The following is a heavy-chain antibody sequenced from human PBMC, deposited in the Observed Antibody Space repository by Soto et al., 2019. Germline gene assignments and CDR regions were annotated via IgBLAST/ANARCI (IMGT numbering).Heavy chain of an antibody. CDR1: GFTLGTYV. D-gene: IGHD6-6*01. CDR2: IDSGGGGT. J-gene: IGHJ4*02. CDR3: AKGPEQLVHGVFDY. Sequence: EVQLLESGGGLVQPGGSLRLSCAASGFTLGTYVMSWVRQAPGKGLEWVSGIDSGGGGTYYADSVKGRFTISRDNSKTTLSLQMNGLRAEDTAVFYCAKGPEQLVHGVFDYWGQGTLVNVSS. V-gene: IGHV3-23*01.